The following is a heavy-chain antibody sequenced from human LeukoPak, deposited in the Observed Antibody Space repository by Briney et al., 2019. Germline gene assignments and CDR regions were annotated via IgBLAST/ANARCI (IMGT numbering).Heavy chain of an antibody. CDR2: INHSGST. D-gene: IGHD3-10*01. V-gene: IGHV4-34*01. J-gene: IGHJ4*02. CDR1: GGSFSGYY. Sequence: SETLSLSCAVYGGSFSGYYWSWIRQPPGKGLEWIGEINHSGSTNYNPSLKSRVTIPIDTSKDQFSLNLSSVAAADTAVYYCARRATNSRLSMVRGVIVAANNHRFDYWGQGTLVTVSS. CDR3: ARRATNSRLSMVRGVIVAANNHRFDY.